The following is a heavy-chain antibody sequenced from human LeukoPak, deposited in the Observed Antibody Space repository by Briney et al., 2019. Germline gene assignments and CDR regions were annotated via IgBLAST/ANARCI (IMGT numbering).Heavy chain of an antibody. D-gene: IGHD5-18*01. Sequence: GESLKISCKASGYRFTNYWIGWVRQMPGKGLEWMGIIHPGDSGTKYSPSFQDQVTMSFDESTTTAYLQWSSLRASDSAISYCARGGTYRYGSSDYWGQGTLVTVSS. CDR1: GYRFTNYW. J-gene: IGHJ4*02. V-gene: IGHV5-51*01. CDR3: ARGGTYRYGSSDY. CDR2: IHPGDSGT.